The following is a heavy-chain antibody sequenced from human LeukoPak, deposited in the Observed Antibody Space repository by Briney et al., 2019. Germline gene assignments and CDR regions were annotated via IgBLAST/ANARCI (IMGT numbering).Heavy chain of an antibody. V-gene: IGHV1-69*13. CDR1: GGTFSSYA. CDR2: IIPIFGTA. J-gene: IGHJ6*02. CDR3: ARDRVAYYYDSSGYSPYYYGMDV. D-gene: IGHD3-22*01. Sequence: ASVKVSCKASGGTFSSYAISWVRQAPGQGLEWMGGIIPIFGTANYAQKFQGRVTITADESTSTAYMELSSLRPEDTAVYYCARDRVAYYYDSSGYSPYYYGMDVWGQGTTVTVSS.